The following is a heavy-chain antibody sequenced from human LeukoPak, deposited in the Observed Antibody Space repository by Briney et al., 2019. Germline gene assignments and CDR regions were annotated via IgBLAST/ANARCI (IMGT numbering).Heavy chain of an antibody. V-gene: IGHV3-66*01. J-gene: IGHJ4*02. CDR2: IYSGGST. CDR3: ARAPSYYYDSSGYHFDY. Sequence: GGSLRLSCAASGFTVSSNYMSWVRQAPGKGLEWVSVIYSGGSTYYADSVKGRFTISRDNSKNTLYLQMNSLRAEDTAVYYCARAPSYYYDSSGYHFDYWGQGTLVTVSS. D-gene: IGHD3-22*01. CDR1: GFTVSSNY.